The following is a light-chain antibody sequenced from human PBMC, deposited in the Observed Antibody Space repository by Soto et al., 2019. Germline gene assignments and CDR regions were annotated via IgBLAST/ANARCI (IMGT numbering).Light chain of an antibody. Sequence: QSALTQPASVSGSPGQSITISCTGTSSDVGSYNLVSWYQQHPGKAPKLMIYEGSKRPSGVSNRFSGSKSGNTASLTISGLQAEDEADYYCCSYAGTKGNVFGIGTKHTVL. V-gene: IGLV2-23*01. CDR2: EGS. CDR3: CSYAGTKGNV. CDR1: SSDVGSYNL. J-gene: IGLJ1*01.